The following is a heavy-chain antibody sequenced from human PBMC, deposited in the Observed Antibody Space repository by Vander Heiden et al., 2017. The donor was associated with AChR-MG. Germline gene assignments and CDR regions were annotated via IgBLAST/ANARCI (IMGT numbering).Heavy chain of an antibody. J-gene: IGHJ4*02. CDR2: IRSKADNYAT. V-gene: IGHV3-73*01. CDR3: TRDYYDSGSWIFDY. Sequence: EVQLVESGGGLVQPGGSLNLSCAASGFTFSGSAMHWVRQASGKGLEWVGRIRSKADNYATAYAASLKGRFTISRDDSKNTAYLQMNSLKTEDTAVYYCTRDYYDSGSWIFDYWGQGTLVTVSS. CDR1: GFTFSGSA. D-gene: IGHD3-10*01.